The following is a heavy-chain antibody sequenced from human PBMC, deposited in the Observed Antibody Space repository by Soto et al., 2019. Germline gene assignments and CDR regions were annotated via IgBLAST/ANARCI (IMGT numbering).Heavy chain of an antibody. Sequence: SETLSLTCTVSGGSISSGDYYWSWIRQPPGKGLEWIGYIYYSGSTYYNPSLKSRVTISVDTSKNQFSLKLSSVTAADTAVYYCARDRGGEVRGVIYDGMDVWGQGTTVTVSS. CDR2: IYYSGST. D-gene: IGHD3-10*01. CDR1: GGSISSGDYY. CDR3: ARDRGGEVRGVIYDGMDV. J-gene: IGHJ6*02. V-gene: IGHV4-30-4*01.